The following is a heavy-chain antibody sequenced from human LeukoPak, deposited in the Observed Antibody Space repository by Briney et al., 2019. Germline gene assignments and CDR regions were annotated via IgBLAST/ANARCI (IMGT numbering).Heavy chain of an antibody. V-gene: IGHV4-59*01. CDR3: ARSWYYYDSSGYSRYFDY. Sequence: SETLSLTCTVSGGSISGSYWNWIRQPPGKGLEWIGYIYYSGSTNYNPSLKSRVTISVDTSKKQFSLKLSSVTAADTAVYYCARSWYYYDSSGYSRYFDYWGQGTLVTVSS. CDR1: GGSISGSY. CDR2: IYYSGST. J-gene: IGHJ4*02. D-gene: IGHD3-22*01.